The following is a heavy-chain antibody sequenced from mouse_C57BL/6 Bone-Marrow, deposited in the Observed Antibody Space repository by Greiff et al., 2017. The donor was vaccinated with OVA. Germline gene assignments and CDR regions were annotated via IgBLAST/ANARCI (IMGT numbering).Heavy chain of an antibody. D-gene: IGHD1-2*01. V-gene: IGHV1-59*01. CDR3: AGYVSWFAY. CDR2: IDPSDSYT. J-gene: IGHJ3*01. CDR1: GYTFTSYW. Sequence: QVQLQQPGAELVRPGTSVKLSCKASGYTFTSYWMHWVKQRPGQGLEWIGVIDPSDSYTNYNQKFKGKATLTVDTSSSTAYMQLSSLTSEDSAVYYCAGYVSWFAYWGQGTLVTVSA.